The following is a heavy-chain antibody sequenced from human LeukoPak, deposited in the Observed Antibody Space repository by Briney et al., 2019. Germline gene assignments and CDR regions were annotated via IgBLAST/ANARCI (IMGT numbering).Heavy chain of an antibody. D-gene: IGHD3-16*01. CDR2: IYYSGST. Sequence: SETLSLTCTVSGGSISSSSYYWGWIRQPPGKGLEWIGSIYYSGSTYYNPSLKSRVTISVDTSKNQFSLKLSSVTAADTAVYYCARQWADYDYVWGSYRPSLFDYWGQGTLVTVSS. J-gene: IGHJ4*02. CDR3: ARQWADYDYVWGSYRPSLFDY. CDR1: GGSISSSSYY. V-gene: IGHV4-39*01.